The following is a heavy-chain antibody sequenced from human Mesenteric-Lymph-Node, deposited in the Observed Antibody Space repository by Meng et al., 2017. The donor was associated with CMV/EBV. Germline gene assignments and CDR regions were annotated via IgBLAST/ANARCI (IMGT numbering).Heavy chain of an antibody. CDR1: GGTFSSYA. CDR3: ARAPFFGVVTNWFDP. Sequence: SGGTFSSYALNWVRQAPGQGLEWMGGIIPIFGTANYAQKFQGRVTITTDESTSTAYMELSSLRSEDTAVYYCARAPFFGVVTNWFDPWGQGTLVTVSS. J-gene: IGHJ5*02. D-gene: IGHD3-3*01. CDR2: IIPIFGTA. V-gene: IGHV1-69*05.